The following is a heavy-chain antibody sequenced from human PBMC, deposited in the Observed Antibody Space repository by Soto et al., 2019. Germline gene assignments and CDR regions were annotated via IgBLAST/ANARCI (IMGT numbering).Heavy chain of an antibody. CDR3: AMQSPLYYYGMDV. V-gene: IGHV4-38-2*01. D-gene: IGHD6-19*01. J-gene: IGHJ6*02. Sequence: PSETLSLTCAVSGYSISSGYYWGWIRQPPGKGLEWIGSIYHSGSTYYNPSLKSRVTISVDTSKNQFSLKLSSVTAADTAVYYCAMQSPLYYYGMDVWGQGTTVTVSS. CDR2: IYHSGST. CDR1: GYSISSGYY.